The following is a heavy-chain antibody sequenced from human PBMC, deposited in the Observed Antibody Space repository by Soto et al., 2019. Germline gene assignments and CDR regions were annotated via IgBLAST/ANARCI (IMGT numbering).Heavy chain of an antibody. V-gene: IGHV3-23*01. CDR1: GFTFSSYP. D-gene: IGHD5-12*01. Sequence: EVQLLESGGGLAQPGGSLRLSCAASGFTFSSYPMSWVRQAPGQGLEWGSGIVASGGITYYADSVKGRFTISRDNSKNTLYLQMNSLRAEATAVYYCAKNSAATIRVGYDYWGQGTLVTVSS. J-gene: IGHJ4*02. CDR2: IVASGGIT. CDR3: AKNSAATIRVGYDY.